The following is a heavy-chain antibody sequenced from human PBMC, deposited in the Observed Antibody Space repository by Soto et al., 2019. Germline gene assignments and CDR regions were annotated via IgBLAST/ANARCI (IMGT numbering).Heavy chain of an antibody. CDR1: GVSISSGGYY. Sequence: SETLSLTCTVSGVSISSGGYYWSWIRQHPGKGLEWIGNIYYSGRTYYNPSLKSRVILSVDTSKNHFSLTLRSVTAEDTAVYYCAKDQNERRSLPVAAPYWGQGTLVTVSS. D-gene: IGHD6-19*01. CDR2: IYYSGRT. CDR3: AKDQNERRSLPVAAPY. V-gene: IGHV4-31*02. J-gene: IGHJ4*02.